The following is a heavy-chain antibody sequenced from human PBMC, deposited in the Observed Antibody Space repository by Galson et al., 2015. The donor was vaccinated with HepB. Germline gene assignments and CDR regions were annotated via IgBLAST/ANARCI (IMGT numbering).Heavy chain of an antibody. V-gene: IGHV1-2*06. J-gene: IGHJ5*02. CDR1: GYTFTGYY. CDR3: ARVAEDTAMVNPGVWFDP. Sequence: SVKVSCKASGYTFTGYYMHWVRQAPGQGLEWMGRINPNSGGTNYAQKFQGRVTMTRDTSISTAYMELSGLRSDDTAVYYCARVAEDTAMVNPGVWFDPWGQGTLVTVSS. D-gene: IGHD5-18*01. CDR2: INPNSGGT.